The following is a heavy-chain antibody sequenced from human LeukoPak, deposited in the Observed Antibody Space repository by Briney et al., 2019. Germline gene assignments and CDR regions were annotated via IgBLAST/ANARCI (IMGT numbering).Heavy chain of an antibody. Sequence: GGSLRLSCAASGFTVSSNYMSWVRQAPGKGLEWVSIIYGVAYYADSVKGRFTVSRDSSRNTLYLQMNSLRAEDTAVYYCARTANDYWYFDLWGRGTLVTVSS. D-gene: IGHD1-1*01. V-gene: IGHV3-53*01. CDR1: GFTVSSNY. CDR3: ARTANDYWYFDL. CDR2: IYGVA. J-gene: IGHJ2*01.